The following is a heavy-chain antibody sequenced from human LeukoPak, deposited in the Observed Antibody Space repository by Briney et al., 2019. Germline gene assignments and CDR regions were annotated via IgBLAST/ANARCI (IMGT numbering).Heavy chain of an antibody. CDR1: GVSVSDYY. Sequence: SETLSLTCAVSGVSVSDYYWSWIRQSPEKGLEWIGEVSPGGYTTYNPSLRSRVIISEDTSEDQLSLNVTSVTAADTALYYCARIRCGRGQARCYNHWAQGSLVTVSS. CDR3: ARIRCGRGQARCYNH. V-gene: IGHV4-34*01. D-gene: IGHD2-21*01. J-gene: IGHJ5*02. CDR2: VSPGGYT.